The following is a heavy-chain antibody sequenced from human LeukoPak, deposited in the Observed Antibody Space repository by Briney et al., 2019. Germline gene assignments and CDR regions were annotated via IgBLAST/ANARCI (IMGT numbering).Heavy chain of an antibody. Sequence: GTSLRLSCAASGFSFDDYVMHWVRQAPGKGLEWVSGISWNSGSIGYADSVKGRFTTSRDNAKNTLYLQMNSLRAEDTAVYYCAKDEYYYSYGMDVWGQGTTVTVSS. J-gene: IGHJ6*02. CDR2: ISWNSGSI. CDR3: AKDEYYYSYGMDV. CDR1: GFSFDDYV. V-gene: IGHV3-9*01.